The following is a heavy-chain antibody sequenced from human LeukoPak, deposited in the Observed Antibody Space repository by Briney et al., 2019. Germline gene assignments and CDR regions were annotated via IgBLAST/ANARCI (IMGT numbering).Heavy chain of an antibody. CDR3: AKNGGDSYGTGHFDY. V-gene: IGHV3-23*01. CDR2: IGGSGAGT. Sequence: GGSLRLSCAASGFMFSSYAMTWVRQAPGRGLEWVSAIGGSGAGTYYADSVKGRFTISRDNSRDTLYLQMNSLRVEDTAVYYCAKNGGDSYGTGHFDYWGQGTLVTVSS. CDR1: GFMFSSYA. J-gene: IGHJ4*02. D-gene: IGHD5-18*01.